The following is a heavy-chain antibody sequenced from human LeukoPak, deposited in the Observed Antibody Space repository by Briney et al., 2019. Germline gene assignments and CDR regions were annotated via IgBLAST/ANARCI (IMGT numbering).Heavy chain of an antibody. CDR1: GFTFSNYW. V-gene: IGHV3-15*01. J-gene: IGHJ4*02. CDR2: IKSKTDGGTT. CDR3: TTLSYGSGSYYRQLRWYYFDY. D-gene: IGHD3-10*01. Sequence: GGSLRLSCAASGFTFSNYWMSWVRQAPGKGLEWVGRIKSKTDGGTTDYAAPVKGRFTISRDDSKNTLYLQMNSLKTEDTAVYYCTTLSYGSGSYYRQLRWYYFDYWGQGTLVTVSS.